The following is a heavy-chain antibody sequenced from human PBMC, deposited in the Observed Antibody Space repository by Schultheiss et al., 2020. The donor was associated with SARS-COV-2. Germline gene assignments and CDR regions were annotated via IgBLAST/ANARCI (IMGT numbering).Heavy chain of an antibody. J-gene: IGHJ4*02. CDR2: ISAYNGNT. D-gene: IGHD2-21*01. CDR1: GGTFSSYA. Sequence: SVKVSCKASGGTFSSYAISWVRQAPGQGLEWMGWISAYNGNTNYAQKFQGRVTMTTDTSTNTAHMELWSLTSDDTAVYYCARDGRAYCGGGTCNVYWGQGTLVTVSS. CDR3: ARDGRAYCGGGTCNVY. V-gene: IGHV1-18*01.